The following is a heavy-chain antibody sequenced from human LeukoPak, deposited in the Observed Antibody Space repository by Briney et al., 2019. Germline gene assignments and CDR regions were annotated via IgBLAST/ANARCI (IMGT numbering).Heavy chain of an antibody. CDR3: SRRPLPGSLNV. V-gene: IGHV3-73*01. CDR2: IKTKAESYAT. CDR1: GFTLNGFD. J-gene: IGHJ6*02. Sequence: GGSLRLSCAASGFTLNGFDVHWVRRASGKGLEWVGRIKTKAESYATAYGASVKGRFTLSRDDSKNTAYLQMNSLKTEDTAVYYCSRRPLPGSLNVWGQGTTVTVSS. D-gene: IGHD3-16*01.